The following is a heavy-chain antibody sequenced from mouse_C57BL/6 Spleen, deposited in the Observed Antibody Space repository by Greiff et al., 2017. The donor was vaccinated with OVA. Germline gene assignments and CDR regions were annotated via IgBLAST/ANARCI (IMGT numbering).Heavy chain of an antibody. J-gene: IGHJ4*01. D-gene: IGHD3-3*01. Sequence: EVQLMESGGGLVKPGGSLKLSCAASGYTFSDYGMHWVRQAPEQGLAWVAYISSDSSTIYYADTVKGRFTMSGDKAKNTLFLQMTSLRSEDTAMYYGARGRTEDYYAMDYWGQGTSVTVSS. CDR2: ISSDSSTI. V-gene: IGHV5-17*01. CDR3: ARGRTEDYYAMDY. CDR1: GYTFSDYG.